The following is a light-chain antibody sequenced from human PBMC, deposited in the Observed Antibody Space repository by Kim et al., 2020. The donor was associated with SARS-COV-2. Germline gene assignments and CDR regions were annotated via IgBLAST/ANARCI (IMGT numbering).Light chain of an antibody. CDR2: DVS. Sequence: AAIGDRVTITCQATQVIRKFLNWYQQRPGKAPQLLIYDVSNLQRGVPSRFSGRGYGTEFTLTISSLQPEDFATYYCQQNDDFPITFGQGTRLEIK. V-gene: IGKV1-33*01. CDR3: QQNDDFPIT. CDR1: QVIRKF. J-gene: IGKJ5*01.